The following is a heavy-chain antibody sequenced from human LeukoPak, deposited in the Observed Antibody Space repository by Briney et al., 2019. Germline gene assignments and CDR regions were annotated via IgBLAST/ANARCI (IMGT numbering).Heavy chain of an antibody. CDR1: GFTFSSYS. J-gene: IGHJ6*03. Sequence: GGSLRLSCAASGFTFSSYSMNWVRQAPGKGLEWVSSISSSSSYIYYADSVKGRFTISRDNAKNSLYLQMNSLRAEDTAVYSCASTPPIAEAGTHYYYMDVWGKGTTVTVSS. D-gene: IGHD6-13*01. CDR2: ISSSSSYI. V-gene: IGHV3-21*01. CDR3: ASTPPIAEAGTHYYYMDV.